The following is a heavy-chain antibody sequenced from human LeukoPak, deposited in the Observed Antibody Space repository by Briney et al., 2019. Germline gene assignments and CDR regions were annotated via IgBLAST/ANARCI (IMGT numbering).Heavy chain of an antibody. J-gene: IGHJ4*02. D-gene: IGHD3-16*01. Sequence: ASVKVSCKASGYTFTTYGISWVRQAPGQGLEWMGWITPDNGNTNYVQKFQDRVTMTTDTSTSTAYMELRSLRSDDTAVYYCARSFGGVRGAFDYWGQGTLVTVSS. CDR2: ITPDNGNT. CDR1: GYTFTTYG. V-gene: IGHV1-18*01. CDR3: ARSFGGVRGAFDY.